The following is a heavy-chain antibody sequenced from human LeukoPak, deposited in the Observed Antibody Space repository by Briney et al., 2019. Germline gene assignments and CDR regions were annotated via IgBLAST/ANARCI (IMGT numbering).Heavy chain of an antibody. V-gene: IGHV3-21*05. CDR3: ARDKSHWSIDY. CDR1: GFSFSTSH. D-gene: IGHD2-8*02. J-gene: IGHJ4*02. Sequence: PGGSLRLSCAASGFSFSTSHVKWVHQAPGKGLEWISYISADSSDIYYEDSVKGRFTISRDNAKNSVYLQMNSLRDEDTAVYYCARDKSHWSIDYWGQGTMVTVSS. CDR2: ISADSSDI.